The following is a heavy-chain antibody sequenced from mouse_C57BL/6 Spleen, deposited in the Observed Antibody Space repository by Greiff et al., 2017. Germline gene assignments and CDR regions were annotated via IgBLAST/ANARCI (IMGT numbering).Heavy chain of an antibody. J-gene: IGHJ3*01. V-gene: IGHV14-1*01. D-gene: IGHD2-14*01. CDR2: IDPEDGDT. CDR1: GFNIKDYY. Sequence: EVQLVESGAELVRPGASVKLSCTASGFNIKDYYMPWVKQRPEQGLEWIGRIDPEDGDTATAPKFQGKATMTADTSYNTAYMQLSSRTSEDTAVYYCTTGTTWFAYWGQGTLVTVSA. CDR3: TTGTTWFAY.